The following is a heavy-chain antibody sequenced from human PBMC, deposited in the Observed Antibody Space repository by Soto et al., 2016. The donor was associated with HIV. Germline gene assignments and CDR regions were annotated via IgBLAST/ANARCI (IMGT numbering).Heavy chain of an antibody. CDR3: ARNRATVTTLDY. Sequence: QVQLVQSGPELKEPGASVKVSCKISGPSFPTFHIHWVREAPGQGLEWMGWINPDNGGTNYAQKFQGRVTMTGGTSISTAYMELNRLISDDTAVYYCARNRATVTTLDYWGQGTLVSVSS. D-gene: IGHD4-17*01. CDR1: GPSFPTFH. J-gene: IGHJ4*02. V-gene: IGHV1-2*02. CDR2: INPDNGGT.